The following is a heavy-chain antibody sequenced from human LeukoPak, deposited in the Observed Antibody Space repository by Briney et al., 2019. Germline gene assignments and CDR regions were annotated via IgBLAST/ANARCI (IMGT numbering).Heavy chain of an antibody. Sequence: GGSLRLSCAASGFKFSSYAMSWVRQAPGRGLEWVSAISGSGGNTFYADSAKGRFTISRDNSKNTAYLQMNSLRAEDTAVYYCAKKNGAPDTRNGMDVWGQGTTVTVSS. CDR1: GFKFSSYA. D-gene: IGHD2-8*01. J-gene: IGHJ6*02. CDR2: ISGSGGNT. CDR3: AKKNGAPDTRNGMDV. V-gene: IGHV3-23*01.